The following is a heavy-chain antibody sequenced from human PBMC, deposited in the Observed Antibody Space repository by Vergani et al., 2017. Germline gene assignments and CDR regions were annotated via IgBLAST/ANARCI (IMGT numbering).Heavy chain of an antibody. V-gene: IGHV3-30*18. CDR2: ISYDGDTT. Sequence: VELVQSGPEMRKPGESLKISCKGSEYSFGNYWIGWVRQMPGKGLEWMALISYDGDTTYYEDSVKGRFTISRDNSKNTLFLQMHSLRVEDTALYYCAKFPLNITTPDRGDFWGQGSLVTVSS. CDR1: EYSFGNYW. D-gene: IGHD1-1*01. J-gene: IGHJ4*02. CDR3: AKFPLNITTPDRGDF.